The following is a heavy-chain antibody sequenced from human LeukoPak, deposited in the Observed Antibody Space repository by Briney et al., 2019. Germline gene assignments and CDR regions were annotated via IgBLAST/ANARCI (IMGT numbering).Heavy chain of an antibody. D-gene: IGHD6-6*01. CDR2: INSDGSEG. V-gene: IGHV3-7*03. J-gene: IGHJ3*01. Sequence: GGSLRLSCAVSGFTFSGFWMSWSRQTPGKGLEWVASINSDGSEGYYADVVKGRFTISRDNAKNSLYLQINSLRAEDTAVYYCARSSYSSSSSVWGQGTMVTVSS. CDR1: GFTFSGFW. CDR3: ARSSYSSSSSV.